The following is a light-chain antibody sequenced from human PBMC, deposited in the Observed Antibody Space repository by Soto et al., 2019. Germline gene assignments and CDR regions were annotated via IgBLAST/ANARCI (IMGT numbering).Light chain of an antibody. J-gene: IGKJ1*01. CDR1: QSISSY. CDR2: AAS. CDR3: QQRYSTTWT. Sequence: DTQMTQSPSSLSASVGDIVTITCRASQSISSYLNWYQQKPGKDPKLLIYAASSLQSGVPSRFSGSGSGTDFTLTISSLQTEDFATYSCQQRYSTTWTFGQGTKVDIK. V-gene: IGKV1-39*01.